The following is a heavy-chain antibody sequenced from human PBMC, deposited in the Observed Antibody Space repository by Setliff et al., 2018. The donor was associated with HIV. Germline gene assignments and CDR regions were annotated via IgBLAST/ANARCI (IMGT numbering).Heavy chain of an antibody. CDR1: GYTFTSYA. CDR3: ARDPPYYDFWSGSHFDY. D-gene: IGHD3-3*01. V-gene: IGHV7-4-1*02. CDR2: INTNTGNP. Sequence: ASVKVSCKASGYTFTSYAMNWVRQAPGQGLEWMGWINTNTGNPTYAQRFTGRFVFSLDTSVSTAYLQISSLKAEDTAVYYCARDPPYYDFWSGSHFDYWGQGTLVTVS. J-gene: IGHJ4*02.